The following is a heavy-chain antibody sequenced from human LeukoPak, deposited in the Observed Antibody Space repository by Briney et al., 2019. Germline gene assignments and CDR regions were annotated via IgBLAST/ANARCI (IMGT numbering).Heavy chain of an antibody. Sequence: SETLPLTCAVYGGSFSGYYWSWIRQPPGKGLEWIGEINHSGSTNYNPSLKSRVTISVDTSKNQFSLKLSSVTAADTAVYYCARDRIGAANRNGGKGWFDPWGQGTLVTVSS. CDR3: ARDRIGAANRNGGKGWFDP. J-gene: IGHJ5*02. CDR2: INHSGST. CDR1: GGSFSGYY. D-gene: IGHD1-14*01. V-gene: IGHV4-34*01.